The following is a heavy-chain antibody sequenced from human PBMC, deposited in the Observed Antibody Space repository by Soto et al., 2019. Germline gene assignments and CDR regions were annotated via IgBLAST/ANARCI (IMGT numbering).Heavy chain of an antibody. J-gene: IGHJ4*02. CDR1: GFTVSSNY. Sequence: PGGSLRLSCAASGFTVSSNYMSWVRQAPGKGLEWVSVIFSGGSTYYADSVKGRFTISRDSSKNTLYLQMNSLRTEDTAVYYCARGHNGVFDYWGQGTLVTVSS. V-gene: IGHV3-53*01. CDR3: ARGHNGVFDY. CDR2: IFSGGST. D-gene: IGHD2-8*01.